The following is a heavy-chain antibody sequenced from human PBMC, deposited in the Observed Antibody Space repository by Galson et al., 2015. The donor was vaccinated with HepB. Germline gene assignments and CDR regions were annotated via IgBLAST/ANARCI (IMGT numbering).Heavy chain of an antibody. V-gene: IGHV3-30-3*01. CDR3: ARDDDPEGGRHSNYAAADY. Sequence: SLRLSCAASGFIFSSYAMHWVRQAPGKGLEWVAVTSYDGSNKYYADSLKGRFTISRDNSKHTLYLQMNSLRAEDTAVYYCARDDDPEGGRHSNYAAADYWGQGTLVTVSS. D-gene: IGHD4-11*01. J-gene: IGHJ4*02. CDR1: GFIFSSYA. CDR2: TSYDGSNK.